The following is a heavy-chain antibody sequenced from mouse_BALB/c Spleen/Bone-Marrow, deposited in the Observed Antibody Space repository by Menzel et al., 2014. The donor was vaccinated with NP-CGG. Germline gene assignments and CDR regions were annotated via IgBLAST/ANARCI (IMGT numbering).Heavy chain of an antibody. CDR2: IDPNTYYT. D-gene: IGHD4-1*01. J-gene: IGHJ3*01. CDR3: ARYWGAY. Sequence: VQLQQSRAELAKPGASVKMSCKASGYTFTNYWMHWVKQRPGQGLEWIGYIDPNTYYTRYNQKFKDKATLTADKSSSTAYLQQSSLTSEDSAVYFCARYWGAYWGQGTLVSVSA. V-gene: IGHV1-7*01. CDR1: GYTFTNYW.